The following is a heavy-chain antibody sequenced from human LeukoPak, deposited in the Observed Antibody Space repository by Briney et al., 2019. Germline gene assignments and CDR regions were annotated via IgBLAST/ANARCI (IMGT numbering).Heavy chain of an antibody. CDR2: IVVGSGNT. D-gene: IGHD3-22*01. Sequence: ASVTVSCKSSGFTFTSSAVQWVRQARGQRLEWIGWIVVGSGNTNYAQKFQERVTITRDMSTSLVYMELSSLRSEDTAVYYCAAEAAYYYDSRDAFDVWGQGTMVTVSS. J-gene: IGHJ3*01. CDR3: AAEAAYYYDSRDAFDV. CDR1: GFTFTSSA. V-gene: IGHV1-58*01.